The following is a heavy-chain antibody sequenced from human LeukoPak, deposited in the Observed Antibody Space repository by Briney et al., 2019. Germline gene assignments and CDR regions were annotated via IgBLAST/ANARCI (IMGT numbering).Heavy chain of an antibody. Sequence: PSETLSLTCAVYGGSFSGYYWTWIRQAPGKGLEWIGEINHNGSANYISSLKSRLTLSVDTSKDQFSLKLISVTAADTAVYYCARGRLEIVVVVAATRGYYYYYYMDVWGKGTTVTVSS. CDR2: INHNGSA. D-gene: IGHD2-15*01. V-gene: IGHV4-34*01. CDR1: GGSFSGYY. J-gene: IGHJ6*03. CDR3: ARGRLEIVVVVAATRGYYYYYYMDV.